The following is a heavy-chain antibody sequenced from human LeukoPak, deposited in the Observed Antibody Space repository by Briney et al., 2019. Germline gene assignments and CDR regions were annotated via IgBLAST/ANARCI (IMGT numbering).Heavy chain of an antibody. CDR2: IYYSGST. CDR3: AKSSGWYEVDY. J-gene: IGHJ4*02. Sequence: TPSETLSLTCTVSGGSISSYYWSWIRQPPGKGLEWIGYIYYSGSTNYNPSLKSRVTISVDTSKNQFSLKLSSVTAADTAVYYCAKSSGWYEVDYWGQGTLVTVSS. D-gene: IGHD6-19*01. CDR1: GGSISSYY. V-gene: IGHV4-59*08.